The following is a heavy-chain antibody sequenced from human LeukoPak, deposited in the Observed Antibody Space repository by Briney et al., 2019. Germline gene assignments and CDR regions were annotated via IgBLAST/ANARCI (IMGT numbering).Heavy chain of an antibody. CDR2: ISGSSSYI. CDR1: GFTFSSYS. Sequence: PGGSLRLSWAASGFTFSSYSMNWVRQAPGKGLEWVSSISGSSSYIYYADSVKGRFTISRDNAKNSLYLQMNSLRAEDTALYYCAKSRAAPTQQWLVRYYYYGMDVWGQGTTVTVSS. CDR3: AKSRAAPTQQWLVRYYYYGMDV. D-gene: IGHD6-19*01. J-gene: IGHJ6*02. V-gene: IGHV3-21*04.